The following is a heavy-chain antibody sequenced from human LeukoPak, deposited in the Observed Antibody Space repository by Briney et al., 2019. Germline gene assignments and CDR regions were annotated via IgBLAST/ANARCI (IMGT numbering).Heavy chain of an antibody. Sequence: GASVKVSCKASGYTFTSYDINWVRQATGQGLEWMGWMNPNSGNTGYAQKFQGRVTMTRNTSISTAYMELSSLRSEDTAVYYCARDFQSRVDDAFDIWGQGTMDTVSS. CDR3: ARDFQSRVDDAFDI. D-gene: IGHD2/OR15-2a*01. J-gene: IGHJ3*02. CDR1: GYTFTSYD. V-gene: IGHV1-8*01. CDR2: MNPNSGNT.